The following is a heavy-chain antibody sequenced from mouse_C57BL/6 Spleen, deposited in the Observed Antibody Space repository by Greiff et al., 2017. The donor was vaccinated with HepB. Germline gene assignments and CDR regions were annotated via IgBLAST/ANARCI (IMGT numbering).Heavy chain of an antibody. J-gene: IGHJ1*03. CDR1: GYTFTSYW. CDR3: ARSEDYDGYFDV. V-gene: IGHV1-53*01. CDR2: INPSNGGT. D-gene: IGHD2-4*01. Sequence: VKLMESGTELVKPGASVKLSCKASGYTFTSYWMHWVKQRPGQGLEWIGNINPSNGGTNYNEKFKSKATLTVDKSSSTAYMQLSSLTSEDSAVYYCARSEDYDGYFDVWGTGTTVTVSS.